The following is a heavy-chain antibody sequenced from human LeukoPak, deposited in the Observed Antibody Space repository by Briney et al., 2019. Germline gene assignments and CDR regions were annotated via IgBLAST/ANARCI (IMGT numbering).Heavy chain of an antibody. V-gene: IGHV1-2*02. CDR3: ARDVGWGSRAFDM. D-gene: IGHD6-19*01. CDR1: GYTFTSYY. J-gene: IGHJ3*02. CDR2: INPNTGGT. Sequence: ASVKVSCKASGYTFTSYYMHWVRQAPGLGLEWMGWINPNTGGTSYAQKFQGRVTMTRDTSINTAYMELSRLRSDDTAVFYCARDVGWGSRAFDMWGQGTMVTVSS.